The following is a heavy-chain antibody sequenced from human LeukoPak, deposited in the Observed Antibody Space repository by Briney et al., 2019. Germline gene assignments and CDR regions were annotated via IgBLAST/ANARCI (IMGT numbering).Heavy chain of an antibody. Sequence: GGSLRLSCAASGFTFSSYGMHWVRQAPGKGLEWVAVISYDGSNKYYADSVKGRFTISRDNSKNTLYLQMNSLRAEDTAVYYCAKSMGGWFGYYFHYWGQGTLVTVSS. CDR1: GFTFSSYG. CDR3: AKSMGGWFGYYFHY. D-gene: IGHD3-10*01. CDR2: ISYDGSNK. V-gene: IGHV3-30*18. J-gene: IGHJ4*02.